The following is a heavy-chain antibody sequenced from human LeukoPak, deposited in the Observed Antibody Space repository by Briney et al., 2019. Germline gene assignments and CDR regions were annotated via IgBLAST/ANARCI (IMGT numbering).Heavy chain of an antibody. J-gene: IGHJ6*03. D-gene: IGHD3-10*01. CDR3: ARAYRGSGGYYYYMDV. CDR1: GGTFSSYA. CDR2: IIPIFGTA. V-gene: IGHV1-69*05. Sequence: SVKVSCKASGGTFSSYAISWVRQAPGQGLEWMGGIIPIFGTANYAQKFQGRVTITTDESTSTAYVELSSLRSEDTAVYYCARAYRGSGGYYYYMDVWGKGTTVTVSS.